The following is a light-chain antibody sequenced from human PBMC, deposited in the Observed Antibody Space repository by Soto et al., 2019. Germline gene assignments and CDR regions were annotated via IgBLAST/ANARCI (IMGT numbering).Light chain of an antibody. Sequence: EIVLTQSPGTLSLSPGERATLSCRASQSVSSSYLAWYQQKPGQAPSLLIYDASSRATGIPDRFSGSGSGTNFTLTISRLEPEDFAVYYCQQYGSSPITFGQGTRLEIK. CDR1: QSVSSSY. J-gene: IGKJ5*01. CDR2: DAS. V-gene: IGKV3-20*01. CDR3: QQYGSSPIT.